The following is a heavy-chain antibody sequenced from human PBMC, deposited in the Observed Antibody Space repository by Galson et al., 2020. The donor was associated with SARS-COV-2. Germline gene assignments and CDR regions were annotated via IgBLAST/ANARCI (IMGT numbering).Heavy chain of an antibody. V-gene: IGHV3-23*01. Sequence: GGSLRLSCADSGFTFGNYALRWVRQATGKGLEWVSVISVSGISTYYADSVKGRFTISRDNSNNIVYLQMDSLRAEDTAVYYCAKDNPRIAVLLNYWGQGTLVTVSS. D-gene: IGHD6-19*01. J-gene: IGHJ4*02. CDR3: AKDNPRIAVLLNY. CDR2: ISVSGIST. CDR1: GFTFGNYA.